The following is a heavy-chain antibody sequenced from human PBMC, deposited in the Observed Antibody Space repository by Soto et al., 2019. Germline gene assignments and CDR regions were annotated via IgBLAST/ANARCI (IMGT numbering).Heavy chain of an antibody. D-gene: IGHD2-21*01. CDR1: GYSFTSYW. CDR2: IDPDDSYT. CDR3: ARLSILVIDNVDSVDDLDIPHHGMHV. J-gene: IGHJ6*02. V-gene: IGHV5-10-1*01. Sequence: PGESLKISCKGSGYSFTSYWITWVRQMPGKGLEWMGRIDPDDSYTKYSPSFQGHVSISADKSINTAYLQLSSLKPSATAMYYGARLSILVIDNVDSVDDLDIPHHGMHVRGQVNTVTVPS.